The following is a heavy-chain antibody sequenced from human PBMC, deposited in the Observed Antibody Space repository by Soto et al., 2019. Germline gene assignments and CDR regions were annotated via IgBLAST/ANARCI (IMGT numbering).Heavy chain of an antibody. V-gene: IGHV1-2*02. D-gene: IGHD5-12*01. CDR2: INPNSGGT. CDR1: GYTFTGYY. J-gene: IGHJ4*02. CDR3: ARELDIVATPGPYYFDC. Sequence: ASVKVSCKASGYTFTGYYMHWVRQAPGQGLEWMGWINPNSGGTNYAQKFQGRVTMTRDTSISTAYMELSRLRSDDTAVYYCARELDIVATPGPYYFDCWGQGTLVTVSS.